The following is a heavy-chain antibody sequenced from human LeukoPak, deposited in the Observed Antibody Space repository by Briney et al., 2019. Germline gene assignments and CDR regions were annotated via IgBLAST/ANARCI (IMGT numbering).Heavy chain of an antibody. CDR1: GFTVSSNY. CDR3: AREWRGQLRSFDI. D-gene: IGHD2-2*01. V-gene: IGHV3-53*01. Sequence: GGSLRLSCAASGFTVSSNYMSWVRQAPGKGLEWVSVIYSGGSTYYADSVKGRFTIFRDNSKNTLYLQMNSLRAEDTAVYYCAREWRGQLRSFDIWGQGTMVTVSS. J-gene: IGHJ3*02. CDR2: IYSGGST.